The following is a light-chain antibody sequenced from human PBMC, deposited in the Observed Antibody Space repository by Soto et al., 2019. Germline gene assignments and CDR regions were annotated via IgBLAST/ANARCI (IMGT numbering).Light chain of an antibody. CDR1: QDISTS. CDR2: PAS. V-gene: IGKV1-9*01. J-gene: IGKJ2*03. Sequence: DIQLTQSPSFLSASVGDRVTVSCRASQDISTSLAWFQQKAGKVPQLLVYPASTLQDVVPSRFSGSGSGTYFTLTINNLQAEDFATYYCQHLRTYPFSFGQGTKVDIK. CDR3: QHLRTYPFS.